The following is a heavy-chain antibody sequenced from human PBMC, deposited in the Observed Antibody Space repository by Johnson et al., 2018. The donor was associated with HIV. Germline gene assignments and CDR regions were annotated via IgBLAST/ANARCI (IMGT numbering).Heavy chain of an antibody. Sequence: QVQLVESGGGVVQPGRSLRLSCAASGFTFSSYGMHWVRQAPDKGLEWVAVISYDGSNKYYADSVKGRFTISRDNSKNTLYLQMNSLRAEDTAVYYCASGLGIVGATRGAFDIWGQGTMVTVSS. J-gene: IGHJ3*02. D-gene: IGHD1-26*01. CDR2: ISYDGSNK. CDR3: ASGLGIVGATRGAFDI. V-gene: IGHV3-30*03. CDR1: GFTFSSYG.